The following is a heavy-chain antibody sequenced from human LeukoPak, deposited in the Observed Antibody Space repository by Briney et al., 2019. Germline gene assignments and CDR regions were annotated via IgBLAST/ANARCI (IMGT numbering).Heavy chain of an antibody. CDR1: GYTFTSYG. D-gene: IGHD6-19*01. CDR2: ISAYNGNT. J-gene: IGHJ4*02. CDR3: ATGTSTSGWDLDY. V-gene: IGHV1-18*01. Sequence: GASVKVSCKASGYTFTSYGISWVRQAPGQGLEWMGWISAYNGNTNYAQKFQGRVTMTRNTSISTAYMELSSLRSEDTAVYYCATGTSTSGWDLDYWGQGTLVTVSS.